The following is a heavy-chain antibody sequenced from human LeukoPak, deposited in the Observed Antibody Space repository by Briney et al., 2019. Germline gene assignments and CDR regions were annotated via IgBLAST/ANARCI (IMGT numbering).Heavy chain of an antibody. Sequence: GGSLRLSCAASAFTFSSYATSWVRQAPGKGLEWVSAISGSGGSTYYADSVKGRFTISRDNSKNTLYLQMNSLRAEDTAVYYCAKYRVPDSSGYYPDYWGQGTLVTVSS. D-gene: IGHD3-22*01. V-gene: IGHV3-23*01. J-gene: IGHJ4*02. CDR1: AFTFSSYA. CDR3: AKYRVPDSSGYYPDY. CDR2: ISGSGGST.